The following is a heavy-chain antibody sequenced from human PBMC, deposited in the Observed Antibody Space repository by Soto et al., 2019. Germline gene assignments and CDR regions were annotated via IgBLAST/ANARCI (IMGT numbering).Heavy chain of an antibody. J-gene: IGHJ3*02. Sequence: SETLSLTCTGCGGSISSSSYYWGWIRQPPGKGLEWIGSIYYSGSTYYNPSLKSRVTISVDTSKNQFSLKLSSVTAADTAAYYWARHQPRLLRGERAGAFDIWGQWTMVAV. CDR3: ARHQPRLLRGERAGAFDI. D-gene: IGHD2-15*01. CDR2: IYYSGST. CDR1: GGSISSSSYY. V-gene: IGHV4-39*01.